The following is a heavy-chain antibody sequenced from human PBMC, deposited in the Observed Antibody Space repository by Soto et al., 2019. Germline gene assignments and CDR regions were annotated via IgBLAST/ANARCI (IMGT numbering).Heavy chain of an antibody. CDR3: AYCRDLYGAFCANFDY. D-gene: IGHD2-2*02. J-gene: IGHJ4*02. V-gene: IGHV6-1*01. Sequence: SQTLSLTCAISGDSVSSNSAAWNWIRQSPSRGLEWLGRTYYRSKWYNDYAVSVKSRITINPDTSKNQISLQLNSVTPEDTAVYYCAYCRDLYGAFCANFDYWGLGILVPVYS. CDR2: TYYRSKWYN. CDR1: GDSVSSNSAA.